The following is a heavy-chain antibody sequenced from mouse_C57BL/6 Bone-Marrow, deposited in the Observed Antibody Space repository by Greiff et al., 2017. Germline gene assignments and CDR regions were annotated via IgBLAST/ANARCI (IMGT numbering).Heavy chain of an antibody. CDR2: IRNKANNHET. J-gene: IGHJ3*01. V-gene: IGHV6-6*01. Sequence: EVHLVESGGGLVQPGGSMKLSCAASGFTFSDAWMDWVRQSPEKGLEWVAEIRNKANNHETYYAESVKGRFTISRDDSTSSVYLQMNSLRAEDTGIYYCTRPYGHYEFAYWGQGTLVTVSA. CDR3: TRPYGHYEFAY. D-gene: IGHD2-1*01. CDR1: GFTFSDAW.